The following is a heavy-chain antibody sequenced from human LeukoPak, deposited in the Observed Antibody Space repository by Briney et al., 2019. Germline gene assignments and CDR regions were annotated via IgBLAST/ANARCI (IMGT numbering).Heavy chain of an antibody. V-gene: IGHV3-30*02. J-gene: IGHJ4*02. CDR2: IRFDGNNK. Sequence: QTGGSLRLSCAASGFTFTNYGMHWVRQAPGKGLEWVAFIRFDGNNKYYADSVKGRFTISRDNSKNTLYLQMNSLRADDTAVYYCHSIVVXAPATPSAVTLDCWGQGTLVTVSS. CDR3: HSIVVXAPATPSAVTLDC. D-gene: IGHD2-15*01. CDR1: GFTFTNYG.